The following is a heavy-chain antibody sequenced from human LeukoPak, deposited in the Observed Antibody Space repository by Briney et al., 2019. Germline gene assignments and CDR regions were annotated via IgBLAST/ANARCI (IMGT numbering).Heavy chain of an antibody. CDR1: VFTFSSYS. D-gene: IGHD3-10*01. V-gene: IGHV3-21*01. CDR3: ARKYGSGSYYYMDV. CDR2: ISSSSSYI. Sequence: GGSLRLSCAASVFTFSSYSMNWVRQAPWKGLEWVSSISSSSSYIYYADSVKGRFTISRDNAKNSLYLQMNSLRAEDTAVYYCARKYGSGSYYYMDVWGKGTTVTVSS. J-gene: IGHJ6*03.